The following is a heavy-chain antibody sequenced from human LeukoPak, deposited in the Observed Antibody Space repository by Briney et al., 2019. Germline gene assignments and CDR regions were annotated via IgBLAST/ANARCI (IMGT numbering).Heavy chain of an antibody. CDR2: ISSSGSTI. D-gene: IGHD5-18*01. Sequence: PGGSLRLSCAASGFTFSDHYMSWIRQAPGKGLEWVSYISSSGSTIYYADSVKGRFTISRDNAKNSLYLQMNSLRAEDTAVYYCASISPAGYLDVWGQGTTVTVSS. V-gene: IGHV3-11*01. CDR3: ASISPAGYLDV. J-gene: IGHJ6*02. CDR1: GFTFSDHY.